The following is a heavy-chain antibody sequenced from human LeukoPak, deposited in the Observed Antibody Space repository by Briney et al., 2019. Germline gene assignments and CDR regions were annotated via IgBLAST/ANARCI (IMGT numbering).Heavy chain of an antibody. CDR3: ARVTAMVDY. CDR1: GFTFSSYA. V-gene: IGHV3-23*01. Sequence: GGSLRLSCAASGFTFSSYAMSWVRQAPGKGLEWVSAISGSGGSTYYADSVKGRFTISRDNAKNSLYLQMNSLRAEDTAVYYCARVTAMVDYWGQGTLVTVSS. J-gene: IGHJ4*02. D-gene: IGHD5-18*01. CDR2: ISGSGGST.